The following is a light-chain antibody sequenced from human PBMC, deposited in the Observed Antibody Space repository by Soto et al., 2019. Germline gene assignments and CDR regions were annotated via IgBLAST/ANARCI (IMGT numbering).Light chain of an antibody. CDR3: QHYDNSPGT. V-gene: IGKV3-20*01. CDR1: QSVSSSY. CDR2: VAS. J-gene: IGKJ1*01. Sequence: ELVLTQSPGTLSLSPGDRATLSCRASQSVSSSYFAWYQQMPGQAPRLVIYVASSRATGIPDRFSGRGSGPDFTLTISRLEPEDFDVYSFHCQHYDNSPGTLGQGPKVEL.